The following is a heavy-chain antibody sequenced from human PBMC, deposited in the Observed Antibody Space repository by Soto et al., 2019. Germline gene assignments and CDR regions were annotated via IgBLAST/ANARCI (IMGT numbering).Heavy chain of an antibody. J-gene: IGHJ3*02. D-gene: IGHD3-22*01. V-gene: IGHV3-23*01. Sequence: PGGSLRLSFAASGFTCSRYAMSGVRQAPGKGLEWVSAISGSGGSTYYADSVKGRFTISRDNSKNTLYLQMNSLRAEDTAVYYCAKWGSYYYDSSGYPYDAFDIWGQGTMVTVSS. CDR3: AKWGSYYYDSSGYPYDAFDI. CDR1: GFTCSRYA. CDR2: ISGSGGST.